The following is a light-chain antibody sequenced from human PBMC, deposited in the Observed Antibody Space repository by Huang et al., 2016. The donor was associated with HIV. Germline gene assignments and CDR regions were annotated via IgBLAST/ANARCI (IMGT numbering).Light chain of an antibody. CDR1: QSIRNY. CDR2: DAS. Sequence: EIALTQSPGTLSLSPGERATLSCRASQSIRNYLAWYQQKPGQAPRLLIYDASNRATGIPARFTGSGSGTDFTLTITSLEPEDFAVYYCQQRSNWPPLTFGGGTKVDMK. CDR3: QQRSNWPPLT. V-gene: IGKV3-11*01. J-gene: IGKJ4*01.